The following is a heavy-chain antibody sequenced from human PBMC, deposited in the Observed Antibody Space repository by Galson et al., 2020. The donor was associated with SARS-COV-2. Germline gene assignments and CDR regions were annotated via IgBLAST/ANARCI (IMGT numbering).Heavy chain of an antibody. CDR2: ISSSSSTI. V-gene: IGHV3-48*04. J-gene: IGHJ4*02. Sequence: GESLKISCAASGFTFSSYSMNWVRQAPGKGLEWVSYISSSSSTIYYADSVKGRFTISRDNAKNSLYLQMNSLRAEDTAVYYCARGLTTVTAIFDYWGQGTLVTVSS. CDR1: GFTFSSYS. D-gene: IGHD4-17*01. CDR3: ARGLTTVTAIFDY.